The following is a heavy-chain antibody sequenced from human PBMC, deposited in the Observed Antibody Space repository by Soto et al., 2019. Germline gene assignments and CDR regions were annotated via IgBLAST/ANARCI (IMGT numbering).Heavy chain of an antibody. Sequence: GGSLRLSCAASGFTFSSYSMNWVRQAPGKGLEWVSSISSSSSYIYYADSVKGRFTISRDNAKNSLYLQMNSLRAEDTAVYYGARDYSSSYYLDYWGQGTLVTVSS. V-gene: IGHV3-21*01. CDR2: ISSSSSYI. CDR1: GFTFSSYS. CDR3: ARDYSSSYYLDY. D-gene: IGHD6-6*01. J-gene: IGHJ4*02.